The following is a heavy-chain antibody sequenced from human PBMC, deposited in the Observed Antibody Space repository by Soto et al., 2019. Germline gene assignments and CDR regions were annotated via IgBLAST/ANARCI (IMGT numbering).Heavy chain of an antibody. Sequence: EVQLLESGGGLVQPGGSLRLSCAASGFTFSSYAMSWVRQAPGKGLEWVSAISGSGGSTYYADSVKGRFTISRDNSKNTLYLQMNSLRAEDTAVYYCANTALLRKQWLGHFDYWGQGTLVTVSS. CDR1: GFTFSSYA. CDR2: ISGSGGST. D-gene: IGHD6-19*01. CDR3: ANTALLRKQWLGHFDY. V-gene: IGHV3-23*01. J-gene: IGHJ4*02.